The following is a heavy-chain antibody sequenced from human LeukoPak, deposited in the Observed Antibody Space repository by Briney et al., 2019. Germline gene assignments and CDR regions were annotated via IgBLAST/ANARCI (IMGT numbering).Heavy chain of an antibody. CDR3: ARIRSDFWSGYYIGDY. CDR1: GGSISSYY. CDR2: IYYSGST. J-gene: IGHJ4*02. Sequence: SETLSLTCTVSGGSISSYYWSWIRQPPGKGLEWIGYIYYSGSTNYNPSLKSRVTISVDTSKNQFSLKLSSVTAADTAVYYCARIRSDFWSGYYIGDYWGQGTLVTVSS. V-gene: IGHV4-59*08. D-gene: IGHD3-3*01.